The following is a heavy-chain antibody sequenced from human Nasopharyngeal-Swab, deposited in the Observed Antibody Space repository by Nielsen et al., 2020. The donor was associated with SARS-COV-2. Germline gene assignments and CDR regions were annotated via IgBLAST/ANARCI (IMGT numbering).Heavy chain of an antibody. Sequence: SETLSLTCTVSGGSITDYYWSWIRQPPGKGLQWIGFIYYSGSTNYNPSLESRVTISVDTSRTQFSLRLTSVTAADTAVYYCARYSNYYYYYGMDVWGQGTTVTVSS. CDR1: GGSITDYY. CDR3: ARYSNYYYYYGMDV. CDR2: IYYSGST. D-gene: IGHD4-11*01. V-gene: IGHV4-59*01. J-gene: IGHJ6*02.